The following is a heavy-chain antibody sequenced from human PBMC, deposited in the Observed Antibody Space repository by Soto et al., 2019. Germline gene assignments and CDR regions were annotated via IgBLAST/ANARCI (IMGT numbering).Heavy chain of an antibody. D-gene: IGHD3-16*01. CDR1: GFTVSTKY. CDR3: ARDPWAADY. J-gene: IGHJ4*02. CDR2: IYSGGST. Sequence: GGSLRLSCAASGFTVSTKYMSWVRQAPGKGLEWVSVIYSGGSTFYADSVRGRFTISRDNSKNTVNLQINSLRAEDTAVYYCARDPWAADYWGQGTLVTVSS. V-gene: IGHV3-66*01.